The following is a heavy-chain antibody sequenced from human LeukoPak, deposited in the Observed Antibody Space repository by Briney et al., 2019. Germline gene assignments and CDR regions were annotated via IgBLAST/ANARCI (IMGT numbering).Heavy chain of an antibody. Sequence: GGSLRLSCAASGFTFSSYWMSWVRQAPGKGLEWVANIKQDGSEKYYVDSVKGRFTISRDNAKNSLYLQMNSLRAEDTALYHCARDHYGDYESGAFDIWGQGTMVTVSS. CDR2: IKQDGSEK. CDR3: ARDHYGDYESGAFDI. V-gene: IGHV3-7*03. J-gene: IGHJ3*02. CDR1: GFTFSSYW. D-gene: IGHD4-17*01.